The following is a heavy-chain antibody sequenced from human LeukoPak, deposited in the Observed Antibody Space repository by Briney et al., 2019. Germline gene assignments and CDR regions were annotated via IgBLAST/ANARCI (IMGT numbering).Heavy chain of an antibody. CDR1: GFTFSSYA. J-gene: IGHJ4*02. CDR2: ISFDGNIT. Sequence: GGSLRLSCAASGFTFSSYAMHWVRQPPGKGLEWVAFISFDGNITYYANSVKGRFTISRDNSKNTLFMQMNSLRPEDTAVYYCARVETYYYDSGGSRAYDYWGQGTLVTVS. V-gene: IGHV3-30*04. D-gene: IGHD3-22*01. CDR3: ARVETYYYDSGGSRAYDY.